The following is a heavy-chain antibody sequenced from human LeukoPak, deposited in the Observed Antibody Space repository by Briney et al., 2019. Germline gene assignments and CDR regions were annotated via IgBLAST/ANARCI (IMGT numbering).Heavy chain of an antibody. J-gene: IGHJ4*02. D-gene: IGHD3-22*01. CDR1: GFTFSSYA. CDR3: AKDVDSSGYPTYYFDH. Sequence: TGGSLRLSCVGSGFTFSSYAMSWVRQAPGKGLEWVSVISGSGGSINHADSVKGRFTISRDNSKNTLYLQTNSLRAEDTAVYYCAKDVDSSGYPTYYFDHWGQGTLLTVSS. V-gene: IGHV3-23*01. CDR2: ISGSGGSI.